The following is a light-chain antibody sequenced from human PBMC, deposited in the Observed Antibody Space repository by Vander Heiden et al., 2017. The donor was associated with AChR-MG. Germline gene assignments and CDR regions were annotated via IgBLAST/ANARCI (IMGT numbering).Light chain of an antibody. Sequence: EIVLTQSPATLSLSPGERATLPCRASQTVSADYLAWYQQKPGQAPRLLIYEASTRATGIPDRFSGSGSGTDFTLTISRVEPEDFAVYSCQQYGSSPPLTFGGGTKVEIK. CDR3: QQYGSSPPLT. V-gene: IGKV3-20*01. CDR1: QTVSADY. J-gene: IGKJ4*01. CDR2: EAS.